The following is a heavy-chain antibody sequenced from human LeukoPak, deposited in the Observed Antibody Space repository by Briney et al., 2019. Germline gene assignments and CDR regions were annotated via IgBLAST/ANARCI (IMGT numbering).Heavy chain of an antibody. V-gene: IGHV3-11*04. J-gene: IGHJ6*03. D-gene: IGHD6-13*01. CDR1: GFTFSDYY. CDR3: ARSIRIAAPAGYYYYYYYMDV. CDR2: ISPSGSTI. Sequence: GGSLRLSCAASGFTFSDYYMSWIRQAPGKGLEWVSYISPSGSTIYYADSVKGRFTISRDNAKNSLYLQMNSLRAEDTAVYYCARSIRIAAPAGYYYYYYYMDVWGKGTTVTISS.